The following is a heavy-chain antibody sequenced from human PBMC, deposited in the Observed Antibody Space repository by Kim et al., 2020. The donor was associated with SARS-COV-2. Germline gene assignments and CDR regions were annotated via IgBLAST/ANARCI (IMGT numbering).Heavy chain of an antibody. V-gene: IGHV3-7*01. CDR3: ALEVWWRFDY. CDR2: IKPDGSET. D-gene: IGHD2-21*01. Sequence: GGSLRLSCEVSGITFSSHFMTWVRQAPGKGLVSVAKIKPDGSETCYVDSVKGRFTISRDNAKNSLVLEMNSLRAEDTAVYYWALEVWWRFDYWGQGTLVAVSS. J-gene: IGHJ4*02. CDR1: GITFSSHF.